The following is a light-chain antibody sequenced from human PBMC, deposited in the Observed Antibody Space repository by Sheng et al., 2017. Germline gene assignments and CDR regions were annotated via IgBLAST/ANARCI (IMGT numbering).Light chain of an antibody. CDR2: WAS. J-gene: IGKJ3*01. CDR3: QQYYNTPYT. CDR1: QSVLYRSINKNY. V-gene: IGKV4-1*01. Sequence: DIVMTQSPDSLAVSLGERATINCKSSQSVLYRSINKNYLAWYQXKPGQPPRLLIYWASTRESGVPDRFSGSGSGTDFTLTISNLQAEDVAVYYCQQYYNTPYTFGPGTKVEIK.